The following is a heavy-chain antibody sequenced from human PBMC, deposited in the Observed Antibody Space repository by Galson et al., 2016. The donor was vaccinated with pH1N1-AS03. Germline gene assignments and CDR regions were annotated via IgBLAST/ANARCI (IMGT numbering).Heavy chain of an antibody. CDR3: ARDPRGPCSSATCPHTYHFGMDV. V-gene: IGHV1-2*04. D-gene: IGHD3-10*02. CDR2: INPNNGVT. J-gene: IGHJ6*02. Sequence: TVKVSCKASGYIFTGFYVHWVRQAPGQGLEWMGWINPNNGVTNYAQKFQAWVTMTGDTSISTAYMELYELKFDDPAVYYCARDPRGPCSSATCPHTYHFGMDVWGQGTTVIVSS. CDR1: GYIFTGFY.